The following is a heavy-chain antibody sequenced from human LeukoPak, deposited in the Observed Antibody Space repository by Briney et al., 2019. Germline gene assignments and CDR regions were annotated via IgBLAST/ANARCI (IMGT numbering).Heavy chain of an antibody. D-gene: IGHD6-19*01. CDR1: GGSISSYY. V-gene: IGHV4-4*07. J-gene: IGHJ4*02. CDR2: IYTSGNT. Sequence: SETLSLTCTVSGGSISSYYWSWIRQPAGKGLEWIGRIYTSGNTNYNPSLKSRVTISVDTSKNQFSLKLSSVTAADTAVYYCAREAVDSSGWYWGFDYWGQGTLVTVSS. CDR3: AREAVDSSGWYWGFDY.